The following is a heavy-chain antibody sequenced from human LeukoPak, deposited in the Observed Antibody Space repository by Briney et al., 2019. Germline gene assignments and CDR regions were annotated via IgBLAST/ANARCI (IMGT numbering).Heavy chain of an antibody. CDR2: INHSGST. Sequence: SETLSLTCAVIGGSFSDYYWSWIRQPPGKGMEWIEEINHSGSTNYNSSLKSRVTISVDTSKNQFSLKLSSVTAADTAVYYYAREGYSSSWYYFDYWGQGTLVTVSS. D-gene: IGHD6-13*01. CDR1: GGSFSDYY. V-gene: IGHV4-34*01. J-gene: IGHJ4*02. CDR3: AREGYSSSWYYFDY.